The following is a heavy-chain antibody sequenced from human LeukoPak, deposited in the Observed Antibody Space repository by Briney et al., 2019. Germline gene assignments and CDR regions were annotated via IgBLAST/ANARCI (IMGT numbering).Heavy chain of an antibody. V-gene: IGHV1-18*01. J-gene: IGHJ4*02. Sequence: ASVKVSCKASGYTFTSYGISWVRQAPGQGLEWMGWISAYNGNTNYAQKLQGRVTMTTDTSTSTACMELRSLRSDDTAVYYCARDFGYDSSGYYNYWGQGNLVTVSS. CDR2: ISAYNGNT. CDR3: ARDFGYDSSGYYNY. CDR1: GYTFTSYG. D-gene: IGHD3-22*01.